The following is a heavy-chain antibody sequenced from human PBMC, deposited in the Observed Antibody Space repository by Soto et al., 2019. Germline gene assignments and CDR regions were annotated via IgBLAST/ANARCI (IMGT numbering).Heavy chain of an antibody. CDR2: ISAHNGDT. V-gene: IGHV1-18*04. Sequence: PGPSVKVSCKASGYTFNYYGISWVRQAPGQGLEWVGWISAHNGDTKYAQNLQGRLTLTTDTSTSTAYMELTSLTSDDTAVYYCARDWSRYFDSSGLMWFYWGQGTLVTVSS. CDR3: ARDWSRYFDSSGLMWFY. CDR1: GYTFNYYG. J-gene: IGHJ4*02. D-gene: IGHD3-22*01.